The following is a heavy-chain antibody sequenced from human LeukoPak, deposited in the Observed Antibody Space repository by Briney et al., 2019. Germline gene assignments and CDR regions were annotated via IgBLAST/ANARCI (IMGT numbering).Heavy chain of an antibody. CDR1: GYTFTSYD. Sequence: ASVKVSCKASGYTFTSYDINWVRQATGQGLEWMGWMNPNSGNTGYAQKFQGRVTMTRNTSISTAYMELSSLRSEDTAVYYCARGAATHDYGDFNWFDPWGQGTLVTVSS. V-gene: IGHV1-8*02. D-gene: IGHD4-17*01. CDR3: ARGAATHDYGDFNWFDP. CDR2: MNPNSGNT. J-gene: IGHJ5*02.